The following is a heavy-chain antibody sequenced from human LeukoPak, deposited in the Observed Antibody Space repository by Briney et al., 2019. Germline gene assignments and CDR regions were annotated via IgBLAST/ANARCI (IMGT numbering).Heavy chain of an antibody. V-gene: IGHV3-33*01. CDR2: IWYDGSQK. J-gene: IGHJ4*02. CDR3: ARLSARRLDY. CDR1: GFTFSSYG. Sequence: PGRSLRLSCAASGFTFSSYGMHWVRQAPGKGLEWVAVIWYDGSQKYYADSVKGRFTISRDNSKNTLWLQMNSLRVEDTAVYYCARLSARRLDYWGQGTLVTVSS. D-gene: IGHD1-14*01.